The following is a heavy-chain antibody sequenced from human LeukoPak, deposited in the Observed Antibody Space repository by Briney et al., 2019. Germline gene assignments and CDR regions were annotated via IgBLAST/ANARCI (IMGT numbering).Heavy chain of an antibody. CDR3: ARERAAAGTGVDY. Sequence: SETLSLTCDVSGGSFSGHYWSWVRQPPGKGLEWIGEVDQSGNTNYNPSLKRRVTISLDTPKTQFSLRLSSVTAADTAVYYCARERAAAGTGVDYWGQGTLVTVSS. CDR1: GGSFSGHY. J-gene: IGHJ4*02. CDR2: VDQSGNT. D-gene: IGHD6-13*01. V-gene: IGHV4-34*01.